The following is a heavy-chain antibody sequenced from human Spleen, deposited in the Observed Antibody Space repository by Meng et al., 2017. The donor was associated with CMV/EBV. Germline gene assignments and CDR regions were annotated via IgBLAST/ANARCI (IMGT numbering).Heavy chain of an antibody. CDR3: AKQGDTAMARIDY. CDR1: GFTFNSYA. CDR2: ISGSGGST. V-gene: IGHV3-23*01. Sequence: GESLKISCAASGFTFNSYAMSWVRQAPGKGLEWVSAISGSGGSTYYADSVKGRFTISRDNSKNTLYLQMNSLRAEDTAVYYCAKQGDTAMARIDYWGQGTLVTVSS. D-gene: IGHD5-18*01. J-gene: IGHJ4*02.